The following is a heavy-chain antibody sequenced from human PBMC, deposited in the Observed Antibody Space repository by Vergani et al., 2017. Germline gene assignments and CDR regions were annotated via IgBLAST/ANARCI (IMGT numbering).Heavy chain of an antibody. CDR3: ARDPGGSGYIGGMDV. D-gene: IGHD3-3*01. Sequence: QVQLVQSGAEVKKPGSSVKVSCKASGGTFSSYTISWVRQAPGQGLEWMGRIIPILGIANYAQKFQGRVTIAADKSTSTAYMELGRLRSDDTAVYYCARDPGGSGYIGGMDVWGQGTTVTVSS. CDR1: GGTFSSYT. CDR2: IIPILGIA. J-gene: IGHJ6*02. V-gene: IGHV1-69*08.